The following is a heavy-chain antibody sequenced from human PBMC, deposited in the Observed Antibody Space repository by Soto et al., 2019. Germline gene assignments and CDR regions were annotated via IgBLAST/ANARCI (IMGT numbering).Heavy chain of an antibody. CDR1: GYTFTSYA. CDR3: ARAQNLEMATP. D-gene: IGHD5-12*01. V-gene: IGHV1-3*01. J-gene: IGHJ4*02. Sequence: ASGKVSCKASGYTFTSYAMHWVRQAPGQRLEWMGWINAGNGNTKYSQKFQGRVTITRDTSASTAYMELSSLRSEDTAVYYCARAQNLEMATPWGQGTLVTVSS. CDR2: INAGNGNT.